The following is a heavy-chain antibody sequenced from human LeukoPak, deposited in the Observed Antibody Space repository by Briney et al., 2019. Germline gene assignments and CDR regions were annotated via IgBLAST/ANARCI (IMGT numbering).Heavy chain of an antibody. V-gene: IGHV3-30*03. D-gene: IGHD6-19*01. CDR3: ARVRQRYSSGWYEGGNWFDP. CDR2: ISYDGSNK. J-gene: IGHJ5*02. CDR1: GFTFSSYS. Sequence: GGTLRLSCAASGFTFSSYSMNWVRQAPGKGLEWVAVISYDGSNKYYADSVKGRFTISRDNSKNTLYLQMNSLRAEDTAVYYCARVRQRYSSGWYEGGNWFDPWGQGTLVTVSS.